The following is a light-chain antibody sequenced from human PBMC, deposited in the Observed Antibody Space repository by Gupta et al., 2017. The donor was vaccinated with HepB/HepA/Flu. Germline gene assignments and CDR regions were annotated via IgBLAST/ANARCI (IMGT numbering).Light chain of an antibody. J-gene: IGLJ2*01. CDR2: QDT. CDR1: KLENKY. Sequence: SYEVTQPPSVSVSPGQTASITCSGDKLENKYVCWYQQKPGQSPVLVIYQDTKRPSGIPERFSGSNSGNTATLTISGTQAMDEADYYCQAWDTSVVFGGGTKLTVL. CDR3: QAWDTSVV. V-gene: IGLV3-1*01.